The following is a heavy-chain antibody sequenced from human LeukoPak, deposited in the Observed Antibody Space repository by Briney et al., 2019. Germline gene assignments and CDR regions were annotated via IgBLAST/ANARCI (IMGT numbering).Heavy chain of an antibody. CDR2: IYPGDSDT. V-gene: IGHV5-51*01. CDR3: ARLSRLDYGSGSYDYYYGMDV. J-gene: IGHJ6*04. CDR1: GYSFTSYW. Sequence: GESLKISCKGSGYSFTSYWIGWVRQMPGKGLEWMGIIYPGDSDTRYSPSFQGQVTISADKSISTAYLQWSSLKASDTAMYYGARLSRLDYGSGSYDYYYGMDVWGKGTTVTVSS. D-gene: IGHD3-10*01.